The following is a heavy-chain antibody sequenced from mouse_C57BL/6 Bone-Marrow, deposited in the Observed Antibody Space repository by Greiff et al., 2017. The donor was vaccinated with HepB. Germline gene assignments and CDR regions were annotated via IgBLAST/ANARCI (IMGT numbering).Heavy chain of an antibody. J-gene: IGHJ4*01. CDR3: ARDGLRDYAMDY. CDR2: INYDGSST. V-gene: IGHV5-16*01. CDR1: GFTFSDYY. Sequence: EVKLVESEGGLVQPGSSMKLSCTASGFTFSDYYMAWVRQVPEKGLEWVANINYDGSSTYYLDSLKSRFIISRDNAKNILYLQMSSLKSEDTATYYCARDGLRDYAMDYWGQGTSVTVSS. D-gene: IGHD2-2*01.